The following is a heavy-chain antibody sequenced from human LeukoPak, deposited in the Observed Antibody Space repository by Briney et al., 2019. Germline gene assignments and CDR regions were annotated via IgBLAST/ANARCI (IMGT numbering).Heavy chain of an antibody. V-gene: IGHV3-30-3*01. J-gene: IGHJ4*02. CDR2: ISYDGSNK. Sequence: PGGSLRLSCAVSGFTFSSYAMHWVRQAPGKGLEWVAVISYDGSNKYCANSVKGRFTISRDNTKNTLYLQMNSLRPEDTAVDYCERVGSQWELLPDFWGQGTLVIVSS. CDR3: ERVGSQWELLPDF. D-gene: IGHD1-26*01. CDR1: GFTFSSYA.